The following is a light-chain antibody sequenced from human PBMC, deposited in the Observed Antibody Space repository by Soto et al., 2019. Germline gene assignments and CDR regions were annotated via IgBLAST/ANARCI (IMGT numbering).Light chain of an antibody. J-gene: IGKJ1*01. CDR3: QQYSSSRT. Sequence: DIVFTQSPVTLSFYPLEIATLYCRASQSVSSNHLAWYQQKPGQAPRLLIYGGSSRATGIPVRFSGSGSETDFTLTITRLETEDFAMYYCQQYSSSRTFGQGTKVDIK. V-gene: IGKV3-20*01. CDR2: GGS. CDR1: QSVSSNH.